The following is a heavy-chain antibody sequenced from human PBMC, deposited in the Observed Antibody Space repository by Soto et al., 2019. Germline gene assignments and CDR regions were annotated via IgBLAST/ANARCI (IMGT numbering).Heavy chain of an antibody. D-gene: IGHD6-13*01. Sequence: SGPTLVNPTQTLTLTCTFSGFSPSTSGVGVGWIRQPPGKALEWLALIYWDDDKRYSPSLKSRLTITKDTAKNQGVLTMTNMDPVDTATYYCAQRELRVLGSSSWYGFDPWGQGTLVTV. CDR3: AQRELRVLGSSSWYGFDP. CDR1: GFSPSTSGVG. CDR2: IYWDDDK. J-gene: IGHJ5*02. V-gene: IGHV2-5*02.